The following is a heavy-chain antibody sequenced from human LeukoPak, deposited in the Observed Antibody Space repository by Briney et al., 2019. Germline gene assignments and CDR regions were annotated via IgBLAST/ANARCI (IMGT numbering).Heavy chain of an antibody. D-gene: IGHD2-15*01. V-gene: IGHV3-7*01. CDR1: GFTIDSFY. Sequence: GGSLRRSCVASGFTIDSFYMSWVRQAPGKGLEWVANIDEAGKDRYYADSVKGRFTISRDNTKNSVFLDMTSLRVEDTATYFCARASPGVVFNYFDYWGQGALVPVSS. CDR2: IDEAGKDR. CDR3: ARASPGVVFNYFDY. J-gene: IGHJ4*01.